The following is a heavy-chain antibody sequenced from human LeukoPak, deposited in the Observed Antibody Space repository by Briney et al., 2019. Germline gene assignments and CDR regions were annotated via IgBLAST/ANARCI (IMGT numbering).Heavy chain of an antibody. J-gene: IGHJ4*02. CDR3: ARVAKGLSLDY. D-gene: IGHD3-16*02. V-gene: IGHV4-31*03. CDR1: GGSISSGGYY. CDR2: IYYSGST. Sequence: PSETLSLTCTVSGGSISSGGYYWSWIRQHPGKGLEWIGYIYYSGSTYYNPSLKSRVTRSVDTSKDQFSLKLSSVTAADTAVYYCARVAKGLSLDYWGQGTLVTVSS.